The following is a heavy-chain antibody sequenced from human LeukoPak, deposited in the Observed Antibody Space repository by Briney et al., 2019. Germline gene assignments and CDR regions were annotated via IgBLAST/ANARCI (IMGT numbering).Heavy chain of an antibody. CDR1: ESIWGNNG. CDR3: AKGSDFHVDV. CDR2: IRFDGSNT. Sequence: GGSRKLSCEPSESIWGNNGLHWVRQAPGKGLEWVAFIRFDGSNTHYADSVKGRFTISRDKSKNTMYLQMNSLRPEDTAVYYCAKGSDFHVDVWGKGTTVTVSS. V-gene: IGHV3-30*02. D-gene: IGHD3/OR15-3a*01. J-gene: IGHJ6*04.